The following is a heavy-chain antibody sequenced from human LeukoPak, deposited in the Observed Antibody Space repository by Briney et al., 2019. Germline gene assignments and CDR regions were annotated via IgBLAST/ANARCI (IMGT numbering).Heavy chain of an antibody. J-gene: IGHJ4*02. V-gene: IGHV3-11*04. Sequence: GGSLRLSCAASGFTFSDYYMSWIRQAPGKGLEWVSYISSSGSTIYSADSVNGRFTISRDNAKNQLYLQMHSLRAEDTAVYYCARGRIGSSWYLGFDYWGQGTLVTVSS. CDR2: ISSSGSTI. CDR1: GFTFSDYY. CDR3: ARGRIGSSWYLGFDY. D-gene: IGHD6-13*01.